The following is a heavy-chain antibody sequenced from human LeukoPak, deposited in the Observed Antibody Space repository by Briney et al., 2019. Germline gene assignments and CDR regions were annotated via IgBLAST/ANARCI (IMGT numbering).Heavy chain of an antibody. CDR1: GFTFSSYG. V-gene: IGHV3-30*02. CDR2: IRYDGSYK. J-gene: IGHJ3*02. CDR3: AKDGGHAFDI. Sequence: GGSLRLSCAASGFTFSSYGMHWVRQAPGKGLEWVAFIRYDGSYKYYADSVKGRFTISRDNSKNTLYLQMNSLRAEDTAVYYCAKDGGHAFDIWGQGTMVTVSS.